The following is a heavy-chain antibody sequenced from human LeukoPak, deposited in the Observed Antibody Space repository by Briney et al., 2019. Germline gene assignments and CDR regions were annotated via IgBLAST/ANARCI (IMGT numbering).Heavy chain of an antibody. Sequence: PGGSLRLSCATSGFTFSTSDMHCVRQAPGKGLEWVSFIQYDGSRKNYVDSVKGRFTISRDNSKTTLYLQMFSLRPEDTAVYYCAKEDMTTVTTERPHYFDYWGQGTLVTVSS. CDR1: GFTFSTSD. D-gene: IGHD4-17*01. CDR2: IQYDGSRK. V-gene: IGHV3-30*02. CDR3: AKEDMTTVTTERPHYFDY. J-gene: IGHJ4*02.